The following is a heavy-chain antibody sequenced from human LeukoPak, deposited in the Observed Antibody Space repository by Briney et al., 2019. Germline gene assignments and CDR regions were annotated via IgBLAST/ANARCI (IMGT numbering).Heavy chain of an antibody. CDR1: GFTFSRSW. D-gene: IGHD5-12*01. CDR2: INGDGTKI. CDR3: ARDRGYSGYDFFAVYYYYYMDV. J-gene: IGHJ6*03. Sequence: PGGTLRLSCAASGFTFSRSWMTWVRQAPGKGLEWVANINGDGTKIHYVDSVKGRFTISRDNAKNSLYLQMNSLRAEDTAVYYCARDRGYSGYDFFAVYYYYYMDVWGKGTTVTVSS. V-gene: IGHV3-7*01.